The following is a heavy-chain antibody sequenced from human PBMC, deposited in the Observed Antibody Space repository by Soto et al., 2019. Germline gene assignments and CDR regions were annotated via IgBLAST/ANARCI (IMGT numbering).Heavy chain of an antibody. V-gene: IGHV3-23*01. D-gene: IGHD5-18*01. Sequence: GGSLRLSCAASGFTFSSYAMSWARQAPGKGLEWVSAISGSGGSTYYADSVKGRFTISRDNSKNTLYLQMNSLRAEDTAVYYCAKDRDTWIQLWQCDYWGQGTLVTVSS. CDR1: GFTFSSYA. CDR3: AKDRDTWIQLWQCDY. J-gene: IGHJ4*02. CDR2: ISGSGGST.